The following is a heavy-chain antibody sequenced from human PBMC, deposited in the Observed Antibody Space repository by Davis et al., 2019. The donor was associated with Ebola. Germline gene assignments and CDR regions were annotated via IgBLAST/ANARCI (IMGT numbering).Heavy chain of an antibody. D-gene: IGHD5-12*01. CDR3: ARLEWLRGDFDY. V-gene: IGHV5-51*01. J-gene: IGHJ4*02. CDR1: GYSFTSYW. CDR2: IYPGDSDT. Sequence: KVSCKGSGYSFTSYWIGWVRQMPGKGLEWMGIIYPGDSDTRYSPSFQGQVTISADKSISTAYLQWSRLKASDTAMYYCARLEWLRGDFDYWGQGTLVTVSS.